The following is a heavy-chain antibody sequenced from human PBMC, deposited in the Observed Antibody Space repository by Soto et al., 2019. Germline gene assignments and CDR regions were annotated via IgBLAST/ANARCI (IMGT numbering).Heavy chain of an antibody. CDR2: THPGHSET. J-gene: IGHJ4*02. Sequence: PDESLKISCKGSWYTFTNYWIGWVRQGPGRGLEWMGITHPGHSETKYSPYFEGQVTISADRSTRTAYLHWSSLKASDAATYYCARHISTSVRAPINYWGQGTLFPVSS. CDR1: WYTFTNYW. CDR3: ARHISTSVRAPINY. V-gene: IGHV5-51*01. D-gene: IGHD3-3*02.